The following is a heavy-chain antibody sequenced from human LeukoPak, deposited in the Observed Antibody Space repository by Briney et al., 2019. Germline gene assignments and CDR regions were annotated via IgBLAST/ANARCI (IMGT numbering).Heavy chain of an antibody. J-gene: IGHJ4*02. CDR3: AKDLKVWSGYDSAPYDY. Sequence: PGGSLRLSCAASGFTFSSYAMSWVRQAPGKGLEWVSAISGSGGSTYYADSVKGRFTISRDNSKNTLYLQMNSLRAEDTAVYYCAKDLKVWSGYDSAPYDYWGQGTLVTVSS. CDR2: ISGSGGST. CDR1: GFTFSSYA. D-gene: IGHD5-12*01. V-gene: IGHV3-23*01.